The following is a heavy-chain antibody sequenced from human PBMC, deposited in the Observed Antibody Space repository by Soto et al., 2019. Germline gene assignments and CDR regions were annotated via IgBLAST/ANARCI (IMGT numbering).Heavy chain of an antibody. J-gene: IGHJ2*01. V-gene: IGHV1-69*08. CDR2: IIPILGIA. D-gene: IGHD5-12*01. CDR1: GGTFSSYT. CDR3: ARDFSGYDNRWYFDL. Sequence: QVQLVQSGAEVKKPGSSVKVSCKASGGTFSSYTISWVRQAPGHGLEWMGRIIPILGIANYVQKFQGRVTATAIKSTSTGYRARSSLRFEDTAVYYCARDFSGYDNRWYFDLWGRGTLVTVSS.